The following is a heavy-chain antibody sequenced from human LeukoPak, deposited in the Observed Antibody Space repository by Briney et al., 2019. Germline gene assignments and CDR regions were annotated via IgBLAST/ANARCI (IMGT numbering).Heavy chain of an antibody. CDR3: ARDFNYYYYYYMDV. Sequence: GGSLRLSCAASGFTFSDYYMSWIPQAPGKGLEWVSYISSSGSTIYYADSVKGRFTISRDNAKNSLYLQMNSLRAEDTAVYYCARDFNYYYYYYMDVWGKGTTVTVSS. V-gene: IGHV3-11*04. CDR2: ISSSGSTI. J-gene: IGHJ6*03. CDR1: GFTFSDYY.